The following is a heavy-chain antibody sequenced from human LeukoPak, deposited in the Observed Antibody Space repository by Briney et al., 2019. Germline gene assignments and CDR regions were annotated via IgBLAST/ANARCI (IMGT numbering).Heavy chain of an antibody. CDR3: AKYKGPSSSGALRGTYYYYGMDV. Sequence: GGSLRLSCAASGFTFSSYAMSWVRQAPGKGLEWVSAISGSGGSTYYADSVKGRFTISRDNSKNTLYLQMNSLRAEDTAVYYCAKYKGPSSSGALRGTYYYYGMDVWGQGTTVTVSS. V-gene: IGHV3-23*01. J-gene: IGHJ6*02. CDR1: GFTFSSYA. CDR2: ISGSGGST. D-gene: IGHD2-15*01.